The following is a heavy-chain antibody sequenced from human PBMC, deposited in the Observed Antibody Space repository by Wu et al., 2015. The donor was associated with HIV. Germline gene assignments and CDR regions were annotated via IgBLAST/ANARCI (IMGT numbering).Heavy chain of an antibody. CDR3: TTGIVVPSTMLGYLDY. CDR2: FDPKDGEI. V-gene: IGHV1-24*01. CDR1: GYTLSKLS. J-gene: IGHJ4*01. Sequence: QVPLVQSGAEVRKPGASVKVSCKVSGYTLSKLSMHWVRQTPGKGLEWMGGFDPKDGEIVYAQNFQGRLTMTEDISTDTAYMELSSLRSEDTAIYYCTTGIVVPSTMLGYLDYWGHGRLVTVSS. D-gene: IGHD2-2*01.